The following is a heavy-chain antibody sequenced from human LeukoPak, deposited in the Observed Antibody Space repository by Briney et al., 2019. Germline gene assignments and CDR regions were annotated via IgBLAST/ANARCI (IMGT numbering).Heavy chain of an antibody. J-gene: IGHJ5*02. V-gene: IGHV4-34*01. D-gene: IGHD5-18*01. CDR2: INHSGST. Sequence: SETLSLTRAVYRESFSGYYWSWIRQPPGTGPEWIGEINHSGSTNYNPSLTSRVTISVDASKNQFSLKLSSVTAADTAVYYCATGGGGCSYGYNRTWFDPWGQGTLVTVSS. CDR1: RESFSGYY. CDR3: ATGGGGCSYGYNRTWFDP.